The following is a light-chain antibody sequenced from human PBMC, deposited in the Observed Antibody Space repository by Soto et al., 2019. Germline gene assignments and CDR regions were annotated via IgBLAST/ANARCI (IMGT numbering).Light chain of an antibody. J-gene: IGKJ1*01. CDR3: QQYHIYSGT. CDR1: QTIDSW. Sequence: DIQMTQSPSTLSASVGDRVTITCRASQTIDSWVAWYQQRPGKPPNLLIYKASTVASGVPSRFSGSGSGTEFTLTINSLQPDDFATYYCQQYHIYSGTFGQGTKVDIK. CDR2: KAS. V-gene: IGKV1-5*03.